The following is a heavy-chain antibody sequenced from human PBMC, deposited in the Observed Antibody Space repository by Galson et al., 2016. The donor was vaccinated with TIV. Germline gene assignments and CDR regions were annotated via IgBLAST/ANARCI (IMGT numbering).Heavy chain of an antibody. D-gene: IGHD2-15*01. J-gene: IGHJ6*02. V-gene: IGHV3-74*01. CDR1: ELNFSRLW. Sequence: SLRLSCAASELNFSRLWMHWVRHVPRKGLMWVSRITDDGSDTVYADSVRGRFTISRDNAMDTLYLQMDSLRAEDTGVYYCARERRYYGVDVWGQGTTVTVS. CDR3: ARERRYYGVDV. CDR2: ITDDGSDT.